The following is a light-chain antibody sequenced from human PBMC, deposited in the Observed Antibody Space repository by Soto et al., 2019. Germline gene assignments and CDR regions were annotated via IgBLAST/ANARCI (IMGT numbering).Light chain of an antibody. CDR3: QSYDSSLSASYV. J-gene: IGLJ1*01. V-gene: IGLV1-40*01. CDR2: GNT. Sequence: QSVLTQPPSVSGAPGHRVTISCTGSSSNIGAGYEVHWYQHLPGKAPKLLIYGNTNRPAGVPDRFSGSKSGTSASLAITGLQAEDEADYYGQSYDSSLSASYVFGGGTKLTVL. CDR1: SSNIGAGYE.